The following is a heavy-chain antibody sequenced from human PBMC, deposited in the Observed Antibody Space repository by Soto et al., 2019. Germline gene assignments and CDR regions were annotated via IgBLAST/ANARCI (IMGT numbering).Heavy chain of an antibody. V-gene: IGHV1-18*01. CDR2: ISAYNGNT. D-gene: IGHD3-9*01. CDR1: GYTFTSFG. J-gene: IGHJ6*02. Sequence: ASVKVSCKASGYTFTSFGISWVRQAPGQGLEWMGWISAYNGNTNYAQKLQGRVTMTTDTSTSTAYMELRSLRSDDTAVYYCARDDLRYFDWLLPHYGMDVWGQGTTVTVSS. CDR3: ARDDLRYFDWLLPHYGMDV.